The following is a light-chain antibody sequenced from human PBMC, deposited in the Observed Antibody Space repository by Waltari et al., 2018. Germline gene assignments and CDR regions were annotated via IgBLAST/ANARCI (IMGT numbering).Light chain of an antibody. CDR3: MQGTHWPYT. CDR2: TVA. J-gene: IGKJ2*01. Sequence: DVVMTQSPLSLPVTLGQPASISCKSSQSLVHSNGNTYLQWFQQRPGQAPRRLMYTVANRESEVPDRFSGIGSGTDFTLTISRVEAEDVGVYFCMQGTHWPYTFGQGTRLDIK. CDR1: QSLVHSNGNTY. V-gene: IGKV2-30*02.